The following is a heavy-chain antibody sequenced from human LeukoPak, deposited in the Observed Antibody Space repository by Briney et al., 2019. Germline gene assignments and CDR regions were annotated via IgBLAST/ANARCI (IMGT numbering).Heavy chain of an antibody. Sequence: GGSLRLSCAASGFTFDDFAMNWIRQAPGKGLEWVSGISYNGGITGYGDSVKGRSTISRDNAKNSLYLQMNSLRAEDTALYYCARVPASAISTLPRFDYWGQGTLVTVSS. CDR2: ISYNGGIT. D-gene: IGHD2-2*02. V-gene: IGHV3-20*04. CDR1: GFTFDDFA. J-gene: IGHJ4*02. CDR3: ARVPASAISTLPRFDY.